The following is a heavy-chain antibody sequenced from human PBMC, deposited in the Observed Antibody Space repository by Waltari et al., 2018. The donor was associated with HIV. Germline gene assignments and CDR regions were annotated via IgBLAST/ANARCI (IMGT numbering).Heavy chain of an antibody. CDR2: IRSSSSYI. CDR1: GFTFSSYS. CDR3: ARVYSPRGIYYYYYYGMDV. V-gene: IGHV3-21*01. Sequence: EVQLVESGGGLVKPGGSLRLSCAASGFTFSSYSMNWVRQAPGQGLEWVASIRSSSSYISYAGPATGRFTISRDNAKNSLYRQMNSLRAEDTAVYYCARVYSPRGIYYYYYYGMDVWGQGPTVTVSS. J-gene: IGHJ6*02. D-gene: IGHD1-26*01.